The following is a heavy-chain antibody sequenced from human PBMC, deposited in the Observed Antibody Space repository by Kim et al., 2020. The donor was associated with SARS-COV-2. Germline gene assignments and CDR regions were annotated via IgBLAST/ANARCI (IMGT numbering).Heavy chain of an antibody. J-gene: IGHJ4*02. V-gene: IGHV3-74*01. Sequence: RTYAYSMKGRFTVSRDNAKNTLYLQLNRLRAEDTAVYYCARGRGSYLDCWGQGTLVTVST. CDR3: ARGRGSYLDC. CDR2: R. D-gene: IGHD1-26*01.